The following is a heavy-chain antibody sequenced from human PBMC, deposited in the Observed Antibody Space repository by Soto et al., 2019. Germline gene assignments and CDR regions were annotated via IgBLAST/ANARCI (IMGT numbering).Heavy chain of an antibody. CDR2: INQDASEK. Sequence: EVQLVESGGGLVQPGGSLRLSCEASGFTFGTFWMSWVRQAPGKGLEWVANINQDASEKKYVDSVKGRFTISRDNAKDSLSLQLTSLRAEDTAVYYCAREGYYDSSGHYYAYIFPMWGQGTMVTVSS. CDR3: AREGYYDSSGHYYAYIFPM. D-gene: IGHD3-22*01. J-gene: IGHJ3*02. V-gene: IGHV3-7*01. CDR1: GFTFGTFW.